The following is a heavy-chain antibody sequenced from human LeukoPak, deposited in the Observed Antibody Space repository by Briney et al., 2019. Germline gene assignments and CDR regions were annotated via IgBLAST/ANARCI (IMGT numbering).Heavy chain of an antibody. CDR1: GFSVSSYG. CDR3: AQGYSIGWFPN. D-gene: IGHD5-12*01. CDR2: INVNGDTK. J-gene: IGHJ4*02. Sequence: GGSLRLSCAVSGFSVSSYGMSWVRQAPGRGLEWISAINVNGDTKYYADSVRGRFTISRDNSENTLYLQMISLRTEGTAVYYCAQGYSIGWFPNWGQGSLVSVSS. V-gene: IGHV3-23*01.